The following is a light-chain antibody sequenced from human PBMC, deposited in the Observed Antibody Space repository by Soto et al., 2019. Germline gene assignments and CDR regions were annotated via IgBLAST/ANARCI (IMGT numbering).Light chain of an antibody. CDR1: SSDVGGYNY. Sequence: QSVLTQPASVSGSPGQSITISCTGTSSDVGGYNYVSWHQQHPGKAPKLMIYEVSNRPSGISNRFSGSKSGNTASLTISGLQAEDEADYYCSSYTGSSTPYVFGTGTKLTVL. J-gene: IGLJ1*01. V-gene: IGLV2-14*01. CDR2: EVS. CDR3: SSYTGSSTPYV.